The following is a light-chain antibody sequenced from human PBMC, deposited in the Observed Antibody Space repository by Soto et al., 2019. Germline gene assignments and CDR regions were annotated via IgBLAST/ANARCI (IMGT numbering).Light chain of an antibody. J-gene: IGKJ1*01. CDR2: DVS. Sequence: DIQMTQSPSTLSASVGERVTITCRASQSVSNWLAWYQQKPGKAPNLLIYDVSSLESGVPSRFSGSGSGTEFTLTISTLQPDDFATYYCQQYDSYPWTFGQGTKVDIK. CDR3: QQYDSYPWT. V-gene: IGKV1-5*01. CDR1: QSVSNW.